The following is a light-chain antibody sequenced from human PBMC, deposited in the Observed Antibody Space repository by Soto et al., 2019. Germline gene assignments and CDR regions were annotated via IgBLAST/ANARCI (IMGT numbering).Light chain of an antibody. CDR1: QTISSY. V-gene: IGKV1-39*01. J-gene: IGKJ1*01. CDR2: GAS. CDR3: LQDYNYPWT. Sequence: DIQMTQSPSSLSASVGDRLTLTCRPSQTISSYLNWYQQKPGKPPKLLIYGASSLQTGVPSRFSGRGSGTDFTLTISSLQPEDFATYYCLQDYNYPWTVGQGNKVDIK.